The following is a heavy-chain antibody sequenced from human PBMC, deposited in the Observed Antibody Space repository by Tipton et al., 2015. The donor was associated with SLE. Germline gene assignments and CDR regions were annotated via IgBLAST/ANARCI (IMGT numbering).Heavy chain of an antibody. J-gene: IGHJ4*02. CDR2: INPNSGGT. CDR1: GYTFTGYY. V-gene: IGHV1-2*02. D-gene: IGHD2-15*01. Sequence: QSGPEVKKPGASVKVSCKASGYTFTGYYMHWVRQAPGQGLEWMGWINPNSGGTNYAQKFQGRVTMTRDTSISTAYMELSRLRPDDTAVYYCARDDCSGGSCYDYWGQGTLVTVSS. CDR3: ARDDCSGGSCYDY.